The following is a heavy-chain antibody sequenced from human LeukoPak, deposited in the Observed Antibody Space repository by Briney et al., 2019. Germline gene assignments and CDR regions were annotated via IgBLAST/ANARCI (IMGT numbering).Heavy chain of an antibody. D-gene: IGHD3-9*01. CDR1: GGSISTYY. Sequence: PSETLSLTCTVSGGSISTYYWSWIRQPPGKGLEWIGYIYYSGSTNYNPSLKSRVTISVDTSKNQFSLKLSSVTAADTAVYYCARTSYDIFTGYYSGGGPFDYWGQGTLVTVSS. J-gene: IGHJ4*02. CDR2: IYYSGST. CDR3: ARTSYDIFTGYYSGGGPFDY. V-gene: IGHV4-59*01.